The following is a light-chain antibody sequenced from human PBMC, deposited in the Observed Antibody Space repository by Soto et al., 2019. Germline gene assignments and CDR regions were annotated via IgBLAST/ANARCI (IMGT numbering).Light chain of an antibody. J-gene: IGLJ3*02. CDR3: CSYAGTNSWA. Sequence: QSALTQPRSVSGSPGQSVTISCTGTSSDVGGYNYVSWYQQHPGKAPKLMIYDVVKRPSDVPDRFSASKSGNTASLTISGLQAEDEADYYCCSYAGTNSWAFGGGTKVTVL. V-gene: IGLV2-11*01. CDR1: SSDVGGYNY. CDR2: DVV.